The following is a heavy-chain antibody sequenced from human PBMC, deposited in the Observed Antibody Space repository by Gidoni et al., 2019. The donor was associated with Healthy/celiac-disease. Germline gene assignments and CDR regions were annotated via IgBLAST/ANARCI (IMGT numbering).Heavy chain of an antibody. J-gene: IGHJ4*02. V-gene: IGHV1-18*04. CDR1: GYTFTSYG. D-gene: IGHD6-6*01. Sequence: QVQLVQSGAEVKKPGASVKVSCKASGYTFTSYGLSWVRKAPGQGLEWMGWISAYNGNTNYAQKLQGRVTMTTDTTTSTAYRELRSLRSDDTAVYYCARDWTDRIAELDSSSALDYWGQGTLVTVSS. CDR2: ISAYNGNT. CDR3: ARDWTDRIAELDSSSALDY.